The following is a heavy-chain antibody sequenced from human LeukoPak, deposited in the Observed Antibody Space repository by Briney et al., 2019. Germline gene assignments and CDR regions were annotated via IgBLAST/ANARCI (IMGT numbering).Heavy chain of an antibody. V-gene: IGHV4-39*01. CDR1: GGSISSGSYY. J-gene: IGHJ4*02. CDR3: ARGADNSYYYTFDS. D-gene: IGHD3-22*01. Sequence: SETLSLTCTVSGGSISSGSYYWGWIRQPPGKGLEWIGSIYYNGSTYYNPSLKSRVTISVDTSKNQFSLKLSSVTAADTAVYYCARGADNSYYYTFDSWGQGTLVTVSS. CDR2: IYYNGST.